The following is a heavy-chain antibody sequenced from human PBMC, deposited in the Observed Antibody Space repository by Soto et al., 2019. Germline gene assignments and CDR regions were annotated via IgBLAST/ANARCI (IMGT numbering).Heavy chain of an antibody. J-gene: IGHJ6*02. CDR2: IYYSGST. CDR3: ASDYGSGSSYYYYYGMDV. D-gene: IGHD3-10*01. Sequence: PSETLSLTCTVSGGSISSYYWSWIRQPPGKGLEWIGYIYYSGSTNYNPSLKSRVTISVDTSKNQFSLKLSSVTAADTAVYYCASDYGSGSSYYYYYGMDVWGQGTTVTVSS. V-gene: IGHV4-59*01. CDR1: GGSISSYY.